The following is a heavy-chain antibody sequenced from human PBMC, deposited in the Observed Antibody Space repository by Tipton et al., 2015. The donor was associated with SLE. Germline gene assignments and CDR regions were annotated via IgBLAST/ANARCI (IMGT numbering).Heavy chain of an antibody. CDR3: AKERGITETTSAFDI. J-gene: IGHJ3*02. CDR1: GFTFSSYG. V-gene: IGHV3-30*18. D-gene: IGHD1-7*01. Sequence: RSLRLSCAASGFTFSSYGMHWVRQAPGKGLEWVAVIWYDGSNKYYADSVKGRFTVSRDNSKNTLYLQMNSLRAEDTAMYYCAKERGITETTSAFDIWGQGTMVTVSS. CDR2: IWYDGSNK.